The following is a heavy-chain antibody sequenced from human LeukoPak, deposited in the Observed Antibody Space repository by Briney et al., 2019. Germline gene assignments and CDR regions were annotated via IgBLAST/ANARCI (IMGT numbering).Heavy chain of an antibody. CDR3: ARHAQWLVDY. Sequence: SETLSLTCTVSGGSISSGGYYWSWIRQHPGKGLEWIGYIYYSGSTYYNPSLKSRVTISVDTSKNQFSLKLSSVTAADTAVYYCARHAQWLVDYWGQGTLVTVSS. J-gene: IGHJ4*02. V-gene: IGHV4-31*03. CDR1: GGSISSGGYY. CDR2: IYYSGST. D-gene: IGHD6-19*01.